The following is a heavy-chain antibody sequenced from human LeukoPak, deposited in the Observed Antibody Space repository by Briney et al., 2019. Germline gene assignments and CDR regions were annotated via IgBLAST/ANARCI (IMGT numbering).Heavy chain of an antibody. CDR3: ARVWYDILTGYVDY. J-gene: IGHJ4*02. CDR1: GFTVSSNY. D-gene: IGHD3-9*01. Sequence: PGGSLRLSCAASGFTVSSNYMSWVRQAPGKGLEWVSVIYSGGSKYYADSVKGRFTISRDNSKNTLYLQMNSLRAEDTAVYYCARVWYDILTGYVDYWGEGTVVSVSS. CDR2: IYSGGSK. V-gene: IGHV3-53*01.